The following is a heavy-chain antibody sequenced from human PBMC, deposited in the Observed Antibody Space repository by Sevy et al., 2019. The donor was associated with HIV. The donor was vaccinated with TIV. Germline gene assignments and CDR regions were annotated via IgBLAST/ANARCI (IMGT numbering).Heavy chain of an antibody. CDR2: IKEDGSVK. CDR3: VRAIGAAGSY. V-gene: IGHV3-7*01. D-gene: IGHD6-13*01. Sequence: GGSLRLSCEASGFTFSSYWMSWVRQAPGKGLEWVANIKEDGSVKYYVESVKGRFAISRDNAKNSVYLQMNSLRAEYTALYYCVRAIGAAGSYWGLGTLVTVSS. CDR1: GFTFSSYW. J-gene: IGHJ4*02.